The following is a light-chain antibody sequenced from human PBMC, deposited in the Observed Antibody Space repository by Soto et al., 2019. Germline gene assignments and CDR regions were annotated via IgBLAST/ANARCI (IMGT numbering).Light chain of an antibody. V-gene: IGKV3-20*01. CDR1: QSVSSSY. Sequence: ERVLTQSPGTLSLSPGEKATLSCRASQSVSSSYLAWYQQKPGQAPRLLIYGASSRATGIPDRFSGSGSGTDFTLTVSRLEPEGFAVYYCQQFGSSSWTFGQGTKV. J-gene: IGKJ1*01. CDR2: GAS. CDR3: QQFGSSSWT.